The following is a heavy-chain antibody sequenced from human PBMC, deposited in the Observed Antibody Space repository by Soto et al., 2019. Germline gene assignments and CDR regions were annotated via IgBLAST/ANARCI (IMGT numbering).Heavy chain of an antibody. CDR3: ARSGGYYYDTSGYITSPEKYFDY. D-gene: IGHD3-22*01. CDR1: GYTFTSYG. Sequence: ASVKVSCKASGYTFTSYGISWVRQAPGQGLEWMGWISAYNGNTNSAQNFQGRVTMTTDTSTNTAYMELRSLRSDDTAVYYCARSGGYYYDTSGYITSPEKYFDYWGQGTLVTVSS. J-gene: IGHJ4*02. CDR2: ISAYNGNT. V-gene: IGHV1-18*01.